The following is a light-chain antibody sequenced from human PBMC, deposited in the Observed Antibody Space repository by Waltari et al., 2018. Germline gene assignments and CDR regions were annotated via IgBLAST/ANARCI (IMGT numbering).Light chain of an antibody. Sequence: QSALTQPPSASGSPGQSVTISCSGTSGDVGGYNYVSWYQQHPGKAPKLLIYEVTKRPSGVTDRFSGSKSGSTASLTVSGLQAEDEADYYCSSYAGSNNLGVFGTGTKVTVL. CDR1: SGDVGGYNY. J-gene: IGLJ1*01. CDR2: EVT. CDR3: SSYAGSNNLGV. V-gene: IGLV2-8*01.